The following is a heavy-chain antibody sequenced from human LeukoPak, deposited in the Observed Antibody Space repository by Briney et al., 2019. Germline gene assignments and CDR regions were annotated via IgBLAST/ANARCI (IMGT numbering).Heavy chain of an antibody. J-gene: IGHJ5*02. D-gene: IGHD2/OR15-2a*01. V-gene: IGHV3-23*01. CDR3: AKGADLWGLFDP. Sequence: GGSLRLSCAASGFTFSSYAMSWVRQAPGKGLEWVSAISGSGASTYYSDSVKGRFTISRDNSKNTLYPQMNSLRAEDTAVYYCAKGADLWGLFDPWGQGTLVTVSS. CDR1: GFTFSSYA. CDR2: ISGSGAST.